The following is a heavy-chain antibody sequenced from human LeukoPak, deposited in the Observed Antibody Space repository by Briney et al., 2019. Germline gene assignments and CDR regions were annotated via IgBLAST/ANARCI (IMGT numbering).Heavy chain of an antibody. D-gene: IGHD3-10*01. J-gene: IGHJ3*02. CDR3: ARDVSAASVVRGVIIVPPPSDAFDI. Sequence: PGGSLRLSCAASGFTFSSYAMSWVRQAPGKGLEWVSAISGSGGSTYYADSVKGRFTISRDNAKNTLHLQMSSLRAEDTAVYYCARDVSAASVVRGVIIVPPPSDAFDIWGQGTMVTVSS. CDR2: ISGSGGST. V-gene: IGHV3-23*01. CDR1: GFTFSSYA.